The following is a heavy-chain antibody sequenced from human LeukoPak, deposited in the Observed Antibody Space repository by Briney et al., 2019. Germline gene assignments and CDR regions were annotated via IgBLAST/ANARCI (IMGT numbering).Heavy chain of an antibody. CDR1: GFTVSSNY. CDR3: ARDLGFGDYGMDV. D-gene: IGHD3-10*01. V-gene: IGHV3-53*01. Sequence: GGSLRLSCAASGFTVSSNYMSWVRQAPGKGLEWVSLIYINGSTYYADSVKGRFTISRDNSKNTLHLQMNSLRAEDTALYYCARDLGFGDYGMDVWGKGTTVTVSS. J-gene: IGHJ6*04. CDR2: IYINGST.